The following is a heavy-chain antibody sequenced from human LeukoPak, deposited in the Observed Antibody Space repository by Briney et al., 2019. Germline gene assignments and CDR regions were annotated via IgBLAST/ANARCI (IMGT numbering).Heavy chain of an antibody. CDR2: IYYTGTT. Sequence: SETLSLTCTVSGASISSNYYWSWIRQHPGKGLEWIGNIYYTGTTYYNPSLKSRVTISVDTSKNQFSLKLSSVTAADTAVYYCARHRPYDFWSGIPGYFDLWGRGTLVTVSS. CDR3: ARHRPYDFWSGIPGYFDL. V-gene: IGHV4-39*01. J-gene: IGHJ2*01. D-gene: IGHD3-3*01. CDR1: GASISSNYY.